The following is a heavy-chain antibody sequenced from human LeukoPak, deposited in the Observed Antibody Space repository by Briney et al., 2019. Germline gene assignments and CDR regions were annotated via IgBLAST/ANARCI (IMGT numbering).Heavy chain of an antibody. V-gene: IGHV4-59*12. Sequence: SETLSLTCTVSGGSISSYYWSWIRQPPGKGLEWIGYIYYSGSTNYNPSLKSRVTISVDTSKNQFSLKLSSVTAADTAVYYCARVVHVYYDFWSGYRPKNWFDPWGQGTLVTVSS. CDR3: ARVVHVYYDFWSGYRPKNWFDP. J-gene: IGHJ5*02. CDR2: IYYSGST. CDR1: GGSISSYY. D-gene: IGHD3-3*01.